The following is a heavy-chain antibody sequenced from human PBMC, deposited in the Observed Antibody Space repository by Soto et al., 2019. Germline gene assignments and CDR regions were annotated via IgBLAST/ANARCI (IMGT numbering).Heavy chain of an antibody. CDR3: ARDGGSYYYDSSGYIFDY. J-gene: IGHJ4*02. CDR1: GYSFTTYY. Sequence: ASVKVSCKASGYSFTTYYMHWVRQAPGQGLEWMGIINPSGGSTSYAQKFQGRVTMTRDTSTSTVYMELSSLISEDTAVYYCARDGGSYYYDSSGYIFDYWGQGTLVTVSS. V-gene: IGHV1-46*03. D-gene: IGHD3-22*01. CDR2: INPSGGST.